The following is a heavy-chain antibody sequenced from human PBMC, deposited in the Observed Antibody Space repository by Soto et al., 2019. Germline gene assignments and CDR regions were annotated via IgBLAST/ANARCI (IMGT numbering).Heavy chain of an antibody. J-gene: IGHJ6*03. CDR1: GFTFSSYS. CDR3: ARVRTTPQYFYYYMDV. CDR2: ISSGSGTI. D-gene: IGHD4-17*01. Sequence: GSLRLSCAASGFTFSSYSMNWVRQAPGTGLEWVSYISSGSGTIYYADSVKGRFTISRDNAKNSLHLQMNSLRAEDTAVYYCARVRTTPQYFYYYMDVWGKGTTVTVSS. V-gene: IGHV3-48*01.